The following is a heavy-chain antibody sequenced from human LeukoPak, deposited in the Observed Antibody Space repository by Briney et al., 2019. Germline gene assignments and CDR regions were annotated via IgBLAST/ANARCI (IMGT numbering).Heavy chain of an antibody. J-gene: IGHJ4*02. V-gene: IGHV3-7*01. CDR2: IKQDGSEK. D-gene: IGHD1-26*01. CDR3: AKDVVGATYFDY. CDR1: GFTFSTYW. Sequence: GGSLRLSCAASGFTFSTYWMSWVRQAPGKGLEWVANIKQDGSEKYYVDSVKGRFTISRDNAKNSLYLQMNSLRAEDTAVYYCAKDVVGATYFDYWGQGTLVTVSS.